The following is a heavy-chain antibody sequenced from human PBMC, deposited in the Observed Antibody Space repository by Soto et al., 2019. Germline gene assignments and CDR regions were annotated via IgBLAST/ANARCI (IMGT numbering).Heavy chain of an antibody. D-gene: IGHD3-9*01. CDR3: ARDLTYYDILTGYSSLNYFDY. Sequence: GGSLRLSCAASGFTFSSYSMNWVRQAPGKGLEWVSSISSSSSYIYYADSVKGRFTISRDNAKNSLYLQMNSLRAEDTAVYYCARDLTYYDILTGYSSLNYFDYWGQGTLVTVSS. CDR1: GFTFSSYS. J-gene: IGHJ4*02. V-gene: IGHV3-21*01. CDR2: ISSSSSYI.